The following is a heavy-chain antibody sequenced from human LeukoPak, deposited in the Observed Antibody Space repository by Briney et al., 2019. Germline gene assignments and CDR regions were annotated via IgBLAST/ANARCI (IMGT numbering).Heavy chain of an antibody. D-gene: IGHD4-17*01. V-gene: IGHV3-30*02. CDR3: AKDRDDYGDFYGMDV. Sequence: GGPLRLSCAASGFTFSSYGMHWVRQAPGKGLEWVAFIRYDGSNKYYADSVKGRFTISRDNSKNTLYLQMNSLRAEDTAVYYCAKDRDDYGDFYGMDVWGQGTTVTVSS. J-gene: IGHJ6*02. CDR2: IRYDGSNK. CDR1: GFTFSSYG.